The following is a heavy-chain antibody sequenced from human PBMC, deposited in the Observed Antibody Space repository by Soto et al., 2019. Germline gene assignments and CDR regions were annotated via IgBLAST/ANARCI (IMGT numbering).Heavy chain of an antibody. J-gene: IGHJ4*01. CDR1: GYTFTSYD. V-gene: IGHV1-8*01. CDR2: MNPNSGNT. D-gene: IGHD6-19*01. CDR3: APVPKHWLVPDFAF. Sequence: ASVKGSWKASGYTFTSYDINWVRQATGQGLEWMGWMNPNSGNTGYAQKFQGRVTMTRTTSISTAYMELSSLRSKATPVYSCAPVPKHWLVPDFAFWRHRTLVIVSS.